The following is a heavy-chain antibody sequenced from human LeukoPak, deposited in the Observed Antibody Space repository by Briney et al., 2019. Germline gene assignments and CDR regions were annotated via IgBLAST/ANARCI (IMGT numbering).Heavy chain of an antibody. CDR1: GGTFSSYA. J-gene: IGHJ4*02. Sequence: ASVKVSCKASGGTFSSYAISWVRQAPGQGLEWMGGIIPIFGTANYAQKFQGRVTITADESTSTAYMELSSLRSEDTAVYYCAKDSPRYCSGGSCSPTFFDYWGQGALVTVSS. CDR2: IIPIFGTA. CDR3: AKDSPRYCSGGSCSPTFFDY. D-gene: IGHD2-15*01. V-gene: IGHV1-69*13.